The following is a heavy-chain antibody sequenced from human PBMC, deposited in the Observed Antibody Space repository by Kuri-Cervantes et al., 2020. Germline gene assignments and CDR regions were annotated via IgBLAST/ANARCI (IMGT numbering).Heavy chain of an antibody. CDR1: GYTFTSYD. CDR2: MNPNSGNT. J-gene: IGHJ6*02. Sequence: ASVKVSCKASGYTFTSYDINWVRQATGQGLGWMGWMNPNSGNTGYAQKFQGRVTMTRYTSISTAYMELSSLRSEDTAVYYCARPPDSSSWYTRGYYYYGMDVWGQGTTVTVSS. D-gene: IGHD6-13*01. V-gene: IGHV1-8*02. CDR3: ARPPDSSSWYTRGYYYYGMDV.